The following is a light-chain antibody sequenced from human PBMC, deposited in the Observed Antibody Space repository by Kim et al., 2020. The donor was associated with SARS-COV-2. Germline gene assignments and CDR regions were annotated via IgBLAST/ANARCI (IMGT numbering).Light chain of an antibody. CDR3: QQYGITPYT. V-gene: IGKV3-20*01. Sequence: EIVLTQSPGTLSLSPGERATLSCRASQSVGSSLLAWYQQKPGQAPRLLIYEAFKRVAGIPDRFSGSGSGTDFTLTISRPEPEDFAMYYCQQYGITPYTFGQGTKLEIK. J-gene: IGKJ2*01. CDR1: QSVGSSL. CDR2: EAF.